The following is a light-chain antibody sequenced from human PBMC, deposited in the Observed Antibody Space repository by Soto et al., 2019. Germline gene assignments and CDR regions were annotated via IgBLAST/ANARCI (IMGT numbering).Light chain of an antibody. CDR2: GAS. V-gene: IGKV3-15*01. Sequence: EIVMTQSPATLSVSPGERATLSCRASQSVSSNLAWYQQKPGQAPRLLIYGASTRATGIPARFSGSGSGTEFNLTSSSLQSEDFEVYYCQQYNNWPPYTFGQWTKLEIK. CDR3: QQYNNWPPYT. CDR1: QSVSSN. J-gene: IGKJ2*01.